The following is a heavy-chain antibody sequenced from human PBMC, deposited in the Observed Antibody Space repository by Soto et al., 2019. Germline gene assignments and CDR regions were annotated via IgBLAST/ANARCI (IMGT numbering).Heavy chain of an antibody. V-gene: IGHV3-23*01. CDR1: GFTFSSYA. D-gene: IGHD4-17*01. Sequence: EVQLLESGGGLVQPGGSLRLSCAASGFTFSSYAMSLVRQAPGKGLEWVSAISGSGGSTYYADSVKGRFTLSRDNSKNTLYRQMNSLRADDTAVYYCAKRAYGCNLLRPYLYFDLWGRGTLVSVSS. CDR2: ISGSGGST. J-gene: IGHJ2*01. CDR3: AKRAYGCNLLRPYLYFDL.